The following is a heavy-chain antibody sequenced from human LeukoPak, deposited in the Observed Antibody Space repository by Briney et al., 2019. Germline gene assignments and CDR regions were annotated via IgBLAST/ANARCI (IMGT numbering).Heavy chain of an antibody. D-gene: IGHD5-18*01. CDR3: ARDKTGSYGSGGFDY. V-gene: IGHV4-31*03. J-gene: IGHJ4*02. Sequence: PSETLSLTCTVSGGSIRSGGYYWSWIRQHPGKGLEWIGYIYYSGSTYYNPSLKSRVTISVDTSKNQFSLKLSSVTAADTAVYYCARDKTGSYGSGGFDYWGQGTLVTVSS. CDR1: GGSIRSGGYY. CDR2: IYYSGST.